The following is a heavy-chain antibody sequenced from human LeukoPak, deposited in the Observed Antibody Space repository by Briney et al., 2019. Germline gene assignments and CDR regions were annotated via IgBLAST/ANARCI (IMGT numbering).Heavy chain of an antibody. Sequence: SETLSLTCVVYGGSFSGYYWSWIRQPPGKGLGGIGYIYYSGSTYYNPSLKSRVTISVDTSKNQFSLKLSSVTAADTAVYYCARVPYDSSGAFDYWGQGTLVTVSS. CDR1: GGSFSGYY. J-gene: IGHJ4*02. D-gene: IGHD3-22*01. CDR2: IYYSGST. V-gene: IGHV4-30-4*01. CDR3: ARVPYDSSGAFDY.